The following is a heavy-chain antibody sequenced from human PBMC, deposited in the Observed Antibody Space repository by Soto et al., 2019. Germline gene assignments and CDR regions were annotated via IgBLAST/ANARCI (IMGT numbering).Heavy chain of an antibody. J-gene: IGHJ5*01. CDR2: IYDGDST. CDR3: ARGGFWSALAS. V-gene: IGHV3-66*01. D-gene: IGHD3-3*01. Sequence: PGGSLRLSCAASGFTVTTNYLTWVRQAPGMGLEWVSVIYDGDSTVYADSVKGRFTISRGNSKNTLYLQMTSLRAEDTAVYYCARGGFWSALASWGHGTLVTVSS. CDR1: GFTVTTNY.